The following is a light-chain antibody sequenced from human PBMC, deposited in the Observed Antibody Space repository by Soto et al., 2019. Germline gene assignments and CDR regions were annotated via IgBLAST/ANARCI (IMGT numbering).Light chain of an antibody. V-gene: IGLV1-40*01. J-gene: IGLJ3*02. Sequence: QSVLAQPPSVSGAPGQRVTISCTGSSSNIGAGYDVHWYQQVPGTAPKLFIFDDTNRPSGVPDRFSGSKSGTSASLAITALQAEDEADYYCQSYDDSLGVVFGGGTKLTV. CDR3: QSYDDSLGVV. CDR1: SSNIGAGYD. CDR2: DDT.